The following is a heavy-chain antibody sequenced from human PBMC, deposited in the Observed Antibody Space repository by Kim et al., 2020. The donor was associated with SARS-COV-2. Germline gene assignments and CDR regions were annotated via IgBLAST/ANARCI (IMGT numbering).Heavy chain of an antibody. D-gene: IGHD5-18*01. Sequence: SVKVSCKASGGTFSSYAISWVRQAPGQGLEWMGGIIPIFGTANYAQKFQGRVTITADESTSTAYMELSSLRSEDTAVYYCARVELGYSYGLSPAPWGQGTLVTVSS. CDR1: GGTFSSYA. CDR3: ARVELGYSYGLSPAP. V-gene: IGHV1-69*13. J-gene: IGHJ5*02. CDR2: IIPIFGTA.